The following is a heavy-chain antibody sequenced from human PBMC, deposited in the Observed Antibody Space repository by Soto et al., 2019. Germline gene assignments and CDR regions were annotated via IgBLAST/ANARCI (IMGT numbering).Heavy chain of an antibody. CDR3: ASRDPGTSVDY. D-gene: IGHD1-7*01. V-gene: IGHV4-4*02. J-gene: IGHJ4*02. Sequence: SETLSLTCAVSGGSFTSNKLWTCVRQPPGQGLEWIGEIYRTGSTNYNPSLKSRVTISLDKSENQFSLKVTSLTAADTAVYYCASRDPGTSVDYWGQGTLVTVYS. CDR2: IYRTGST. CDR1: GGSFTSNKL.